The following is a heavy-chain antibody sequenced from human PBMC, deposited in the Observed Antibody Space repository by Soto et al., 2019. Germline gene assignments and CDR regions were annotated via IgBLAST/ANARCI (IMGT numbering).Heavy chain of an antibody. CDR3: AKDWAHGGYEHYDY. J-gene: IGHJ4*02. V-gene: IGHV3-9*01. CDR2: ISWNSGSI. Sequence: EVQLVKSGGGLVHPGRSLRLSCAASGFTFDDYAMHWVRQAPGKGLEWVSGISWNSGSIGYADSVKGRFTISRDNAKNSLYLQMNSLRAEDTALYYCAKDWAHGGYEHYDYWRQGTLVTVSS. CDR1: GFTFDDYA. D-gene: IGHD5-12*01.